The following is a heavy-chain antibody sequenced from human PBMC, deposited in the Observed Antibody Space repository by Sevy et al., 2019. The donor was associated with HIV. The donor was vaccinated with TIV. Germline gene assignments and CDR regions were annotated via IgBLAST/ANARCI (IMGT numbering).Heavy chain of an antibody. J-gene: IGHJ5*02. Sequence: ASVKVSCKASGYTFTSYGISWVRQAPGQGLEWMGWISAYNGNTNYAQKLQGRVTMTTDTSTSTAYMELRSLRSDDTAVYYCARDLEDIVVEPAAMEFDPWGQGTLVTVSS. CDR3: ARDLEDIVVEPAAMEFDP. CDR1: GYTFTSYG. CDR2: ISAYNGNT. D-gene: IGHD2-2*01. V-gene: IGHV1-18*04.